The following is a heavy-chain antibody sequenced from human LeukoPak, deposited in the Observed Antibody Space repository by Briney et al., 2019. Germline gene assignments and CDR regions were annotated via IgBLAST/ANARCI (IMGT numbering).Heavy chain of an antibody. V-gene: IGHV3-11*01. D-gene: IGHD2-15*01. CDR3: AREANGYCSGGGCYSIVPSYYFDY. CDR2: ISSSGSTI. J-gene: IGHJ4*02. Sequence: GGSLRLSCAASGFTFSDYYMSWIRQAPGKGLEWVSYISSSGSTIYYADSVKGRFTISRDNAKNSLYLQMNSLRAEDTAVYYCAREANGYCSGGGCYSIVPSYYFDYWGQGTLVTVSS. CDR1: GFTFSDYY.